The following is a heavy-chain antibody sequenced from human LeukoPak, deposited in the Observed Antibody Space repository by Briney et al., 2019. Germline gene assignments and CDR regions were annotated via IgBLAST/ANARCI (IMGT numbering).Heavy chain of an antibody. CDR2: ITTGDGNT. V-gene: IGHV3-23*01. Sequence: GGSLRLSCTASGFTFSSYTMTWVRQAPGKGLKWVSTITTGDGNTYYADSVKDRFTVSRDDSKNTLYLQMNSLRAEDTAVYYCARDRSEYYYCAMDVWGQGTTVTVSS. CDR1: GFTFSSYT. J-gene: IGHJ6*02. CDR3: ARDRSEYYYCAMDV. D-gene: IGHD2/OR15-2a*01.